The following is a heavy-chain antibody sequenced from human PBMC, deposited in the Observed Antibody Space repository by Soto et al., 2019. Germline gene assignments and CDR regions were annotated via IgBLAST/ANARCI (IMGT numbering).Heavy chain of an antibody. V-gene: IGHV4-31*03. CDR1: GGSIRRSDSY. J-gene: IGHJ4*02. CDR3: ERFEGFIRSLRDFDF. Sequence: PSETLSLTCNVFGGSIRRSDSYWSWVRQHPQRSLERIGYIDHSGSTFYNPSLKSRVVIPVDSSQNQFSLKLNSVTAADTAVYYCERFEGFIRSLRDFDFWGQGIRVTVSS. CDR2: IDHSGST. D-gene: IGHD4-17*01.